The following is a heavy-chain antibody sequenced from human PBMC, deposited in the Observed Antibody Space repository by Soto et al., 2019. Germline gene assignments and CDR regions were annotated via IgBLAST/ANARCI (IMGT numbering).Heavy chain of an antibody. CDR3: GRCSSSCREFDY. V-gene: IGHV1-46*01. J-gene: IGHJ4*02. D-gene: IGHD6-13*01. Sequence: ASVKVSCKASGYTFTSYYMHWVRQAPGQGLEWMGIINPSGGSTSYAQKFQGRVTMTRDTSKNQFSLKLNSVTAADTAVYYCGRCSSSCREFDYWGQGTLVTVSS. CDR2: INPSGGST. CDR1: GYTFTSYY.